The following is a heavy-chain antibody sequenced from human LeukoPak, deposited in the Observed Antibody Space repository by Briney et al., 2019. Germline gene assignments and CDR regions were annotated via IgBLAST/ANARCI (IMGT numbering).Heavy chain of an antibody. Sequence: SETLSLTCTVSGGSTSSHSFYWGWIRQPPGKGLEWIGSIYHSGSTYYNPSLKSRVTISVDTSKNQFSLKLNSVTAADTAVYYCARVATTPYYYMDVWGKGTTVTVSS. J-gene: IGHJ6*03. V-gene: IGHV4-39*07. CDR1: GGSTSSHSFY. D-gene: IGHD5-12*01. CDR3: ARVATTPYYYMDV. CDR2: IYHSGST.